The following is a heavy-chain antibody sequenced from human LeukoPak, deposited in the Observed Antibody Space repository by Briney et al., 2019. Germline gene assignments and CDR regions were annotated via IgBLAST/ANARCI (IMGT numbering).Heavy chain of an antibody. D-gene: IGHD6-19*01. V-gene: IGHV3-30-3*01. CDR1: GFTFSSYA. J-gene: IGHJ4*02. CDR3: ARDSSGWYRGY. CDR2: ISYDGSNK. Sequence: PGGSLRLSCAASGFTFSSYAMHWVRQAPGKGLEWVAVISYDGSNKYYADSVKGRFTISRDNSKNTLYLQMNSLRAEDTAVYYCARDSSGWYRGYWGQGTLVTVSS.